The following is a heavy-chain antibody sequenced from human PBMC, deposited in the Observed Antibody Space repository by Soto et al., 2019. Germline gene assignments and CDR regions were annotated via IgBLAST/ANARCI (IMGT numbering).Heavy chain of an antibody. CDR3: ARDRPPGVRAAAGQSYYYYGMDV. Sequence: SVKVSCKASGGTFSSYAISWVRQAPGQGLEWMGGIIPIFGTANYAQKFQGRVTITADKYTSTAYMELSSLRSQDTAVYYCARDRPPGVRAAAGQSYYYYGMDVGGQGTTVTVSS. J-gene: IGHJ6*02. D-gene: IGHD6-13*01. CDR2: IIPIFGTA. V-gene: IGHV1-69*06. CDR1: GGTFSSYA.